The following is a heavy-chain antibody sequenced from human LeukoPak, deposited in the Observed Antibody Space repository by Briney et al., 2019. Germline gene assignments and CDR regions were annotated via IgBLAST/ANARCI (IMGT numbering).Heavy chain of an antibody. J-gene: IGHJ3*02. V-gene: IGHV4-39*01. CDR3: ARHSLATMIVVVMNAFDI. D-gene: IGHD3-22*01. CDR2: IYYSGST. Sequence: SETLSLTCTVSGDSISSSSSYWGWIRQPPGEGLEWIGSIYYSGSTYYNTSLKSRVTISVDTSKNQFSLRLNSVTAADTAVYYCARHSLATMIVVVMNAFDIWGQGTMVTVSS. CDR1: GDSISSSSSY.